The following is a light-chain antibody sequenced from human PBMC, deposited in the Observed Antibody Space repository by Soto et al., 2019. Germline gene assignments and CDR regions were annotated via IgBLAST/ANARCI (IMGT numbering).Light chain of an antibody. CDR3: QQYNSYSWT. CDR2: KAS. CDR1: QSVNNW. J-gene: IGKJ1*01. V-gene: IGKV1-5*03. Sequence: DIQMTQSPSTLSASVGDRVTITCRASQSVNNWLAWYQQKPGKAPKLLIYKASTLQTGVPSRFSGSGSGTDFTLTISSLQPDDAATYYCQQYNSYSWTF.